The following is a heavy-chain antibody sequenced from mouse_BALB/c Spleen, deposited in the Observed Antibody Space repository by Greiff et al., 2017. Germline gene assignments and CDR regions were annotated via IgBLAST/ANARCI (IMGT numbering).Heavy chain of an antibody. V-gene: IGHV5-9*03. CDR3: ARYDTTVVPYFDD. CDR2: ISSGGGNT. CDR1: GFTFSSYT. D-gene: IGHD1-1*01. J-gene: IGHJ2*01. Sequence: EVHLVESGGGLVKPGGSLKLSCAASGFTFSSYTMYWVRQTPEKRLEWVGTISSGGGNTYYPDSVKGRFTISIDNAKNNVYLQMGSLRSEDTALYYCARYDTTVVPYFDDWGQGTTLTVSS.